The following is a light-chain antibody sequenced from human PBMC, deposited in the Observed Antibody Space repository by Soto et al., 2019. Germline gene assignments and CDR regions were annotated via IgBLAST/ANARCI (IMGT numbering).Light chain of an antibody. J-gene: IGKJ3*01. CDR1: KKIIYSSKNKNY. CDR2: WAS. V-gene: IGKV4-1*01. Sequence: SPPAMAVSPGERAAINCSRSKKIIYSSKNKNYLAWYQQKPGQPPKLLIYWASTRESGVPDRFSGSGSGTDFTLTISSLQAEDVAVYYCQQYYSTPLTFGPGTKVDIK. CDR3: QQYYSTPLT.